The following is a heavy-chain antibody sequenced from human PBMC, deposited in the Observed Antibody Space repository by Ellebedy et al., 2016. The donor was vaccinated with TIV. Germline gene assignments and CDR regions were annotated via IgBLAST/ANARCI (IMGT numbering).Heavy chain of an antibody. J-gene: IGHJ4*02. V-gene: IGHV3-11*01. Sequence: GESLKISCAASGFSFREYYMSWIRQAPGKGLECVAYINHDGAIKYYADAVRGRFTVSRDNAENSLHLQMNRLSAEDTAVYYCARNRNDFDANGYWNYWGPGAQVTVSS. D-gene: IGHD3-22*01. CDR1: GFSFREYY. CDR3: ARNRNDFDANGYWNY. CDR2: INHDGAIK.